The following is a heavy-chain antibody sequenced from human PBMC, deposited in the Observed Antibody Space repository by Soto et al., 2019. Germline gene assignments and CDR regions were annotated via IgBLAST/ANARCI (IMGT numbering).Heavy chain of an antibody. V-gene: IGHV4-39*01. CDR2: IYYSGST. Sequence: PSETLSLTCTVSGGSISSSSYYWGRIRQPPGKGLEWIGSIYYSGSTYYNPSLKSRVTISVDTSKNQFSLKLSSVTAADTAVYYCARHVTPAYGDYEVNYYYYGMDVWGQGTTVTVSS. J-gene: IGHJ6*02. CDR3: ARHVTPAYGDYEVNYYYYGMDV. D-gene: IGHD4-17*01. CDR1: GGSISSSSYY.